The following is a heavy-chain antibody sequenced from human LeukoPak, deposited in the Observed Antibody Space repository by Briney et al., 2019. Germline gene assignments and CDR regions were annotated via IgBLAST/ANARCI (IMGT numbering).Heavy chain of an antibody. Sequence: GESLRVSCAASGFTFNNYYMNWVRQAPGKGLEWISYICGRGITTFFADSVKGRFTISRDDAKNLLYLQMNSLRAEDTAVYYCARDLYYYGSGNYVPGLPDYWGQGTLVTVSS. CDR1: GFTFNNYY. D-gene: IGHD3-10*01. J-gene: IGHJ4*02. CDR3: ARDLYYYGSGNYVPGLPDY. CDR2: ICGRGITT. V-gene: IGHV3-48*03.